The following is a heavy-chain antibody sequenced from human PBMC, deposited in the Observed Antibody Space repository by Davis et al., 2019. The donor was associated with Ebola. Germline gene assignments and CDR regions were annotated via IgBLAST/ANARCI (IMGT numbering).Heavy chain of an antibody. CDR1: GVSFTDHV. CDR2: IDHSGIR. V-gene: IGHV4-34*01. CDR3: SDWNR. D-gene: IGHD1-1*01. Sequence: MPSETLSLTCAVYGVSFTDHVWHWIRQSPGKGLEWIGEIDHSGIRTYNPSLESRVTMSVDTSKNQFSLRLKSVTAAVTAVYYCSDWNRWGQGTLVTVSS. J-gene: IGHJ4*02.